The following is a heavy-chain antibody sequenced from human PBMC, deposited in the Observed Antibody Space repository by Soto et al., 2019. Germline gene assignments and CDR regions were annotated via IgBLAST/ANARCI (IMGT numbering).Heavy chain of an antibody. CDR3: AKDMSARSDSWLNWFDP. CDR2: ISWKSGTI. CDR1: GFTFDDYV. Sequence: EVQLVESGGGLVQPGGSLRLSCAASGFTFDDYVMHWVRQAPGKGLEWVSGISWKSGTIGYADSVQGRFTISRDNAKNSLYLQMCSLRSEDTAFYYCAKDMSARSDSWLNWFDPWGQGTLVTVSS. J-gene: IGHJ5*02. V-gene: IGHV3-9*01. D-gene: IGHD2-2*01.